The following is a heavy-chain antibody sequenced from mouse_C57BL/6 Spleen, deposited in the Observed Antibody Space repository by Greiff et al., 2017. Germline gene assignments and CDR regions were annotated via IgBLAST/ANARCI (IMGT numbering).Heavy chain of an antibody. J-gene: IGHJ2*01. CDR1: GYTFTDYY. CDR2: IGPGSGST. CDR3: ASNDGYYYFDY. Sequence: VQLQQSGAELVKPGASVKISCTASGYTFTDYYINWVKQRPGQGLEWIGKIGPGSGSTYYNEKFKGKATLTADKSSSTAYMQLSSLTSEDSAVYFCASNDGYYYFDYWGQGTTLTVSS. D-gene: IGHD2-3*01. V-gene: IGHV1-77*01.